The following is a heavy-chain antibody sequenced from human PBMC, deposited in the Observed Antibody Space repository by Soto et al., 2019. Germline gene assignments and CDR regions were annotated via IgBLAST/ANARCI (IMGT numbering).Heavy chain of an antibody. V-gene: IGHV4-31*03. J-gene: IGHJ5*02. Sequence: SETLSLTCTVSGGSISSGGYYWSWIRQHPGKGLEWIGYIYYSGSTYYNPSLKSRVTISVDTSKNQFSLKLSSVTAADTAVYYCARGLRGYYYVVRFDPWGQGTLVTVSS. CDR3: ARGLRGYYYVVRFDP. CDR2: IYYSGST. CDR1: GGSISSGGYY. D-gene: IGHD3-22*01.